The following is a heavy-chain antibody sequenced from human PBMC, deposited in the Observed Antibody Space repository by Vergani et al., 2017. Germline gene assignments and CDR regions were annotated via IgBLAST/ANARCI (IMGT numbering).Heavy chain of an antibody. Sequence: QLQLQESGPGLVKPSETLSLTCTVSGGSISSSSYYWGWIRQPPGKGLEWIGSIYYSGSTSYNPSLKSRVTISVDTSKNQFSLKLSSVTAADTAVYYCARLSSSKHFDIWGQGTMVTVSS. V-gene: IGHV4-39*01. CDR1: GGSISSSSYY. CDR3: ARLSSSKHFDI. CDR2: IYYSGST. D-gene: IGHD2-2*01. J-gene: IGHJ3*02.